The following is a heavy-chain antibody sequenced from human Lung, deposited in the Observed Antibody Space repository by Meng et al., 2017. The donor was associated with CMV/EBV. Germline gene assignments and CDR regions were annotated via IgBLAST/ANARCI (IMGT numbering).Heavy chain of an antibody. CDR3: ARNPVTNRRGSHFDC. V-gene: IGHV3-7*01. D-gene: IGHD4-17*01. J-gene: IGHJ4*02. Sequence: SXXASGFILSSYWMSWVRQAPGKGLEWVANIKQDGSEKYYVDSVRGRFTISRDNAKSSLYLQMNGLRAEDTAVYYCARNPVTNRRGSHFDCWGQGXLVTVSS. CDR1: GFILSSYW. CDR2: IKQDGSEK.